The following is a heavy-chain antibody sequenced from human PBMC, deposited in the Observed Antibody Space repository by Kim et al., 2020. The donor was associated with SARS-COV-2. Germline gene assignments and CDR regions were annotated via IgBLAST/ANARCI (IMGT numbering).Heavy chain of an antibody. V-gene: IGHV3-23*01. D-gene: IGHD6-13*01. CDR3: AKDLSSWPHYYYYGMDV. CDR1: GFTFSSYA. J-gene: IGHJ6*02. Sequence: GGSLRLSCAASGFTFSSYAMSWVRQAPGKGLEWVSAISGSGGSTYYADSVKGRFTISRDNSKNTLYLQMNSLRAEDTAVYYCAKDLSSWPHYYYYGMDVWGQGTTVTVSS. CDR2: ISGSGGST.